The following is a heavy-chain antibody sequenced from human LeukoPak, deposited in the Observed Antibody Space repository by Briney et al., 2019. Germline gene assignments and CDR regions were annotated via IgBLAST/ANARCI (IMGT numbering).Heavy chain of an antibody. Sequence: SVTDSFMASGGTFISYAISWVRQAPGQGVEWMGGIIPIFGTANYAQKFQGRVTITTDESTSTAYMELSSLRSEDTAVYYCARDYDGSGYDDAFDIWGQGTMVTVSS. CDR3: ARDYDGSGYDDAFDI. V-gene: IGHV1-69*05. CDR1: GGTFISYA. D-gene: IGHD3-22*01. J-gene: IGHJ3*02. CDR2: IIPIFGTA.